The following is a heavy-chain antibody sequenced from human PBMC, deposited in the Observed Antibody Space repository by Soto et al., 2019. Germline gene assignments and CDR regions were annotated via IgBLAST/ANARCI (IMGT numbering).Heavy chain of an antibody. CDR3: ARKGYYDSSSYYGVCY. D-gene: IGHD3-22*01. CDR2: IYYSGNT. CDR1: RDSISSYNYY. Sequence: GTLYITLTVSRDSISSYNYYGGWIRQPPGKGLEWIGSIYYSGNTYYNPSLKSRVTISVDTSKNQFSLRLNSVTAADTAVYYCARKGYYDSSSYYGVCYLGQGTLVTVS. J-gene: IGHJ4*02. V-gene: IGHV4-39*01.